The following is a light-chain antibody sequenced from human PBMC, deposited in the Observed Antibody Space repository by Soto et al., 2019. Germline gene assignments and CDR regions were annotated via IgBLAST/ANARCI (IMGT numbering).Light chain of an antibody. V-gene: IGLV1-44*01. CDR2: SDN. J-gene: IGLJ2*01. CDR1: SSNIGSHT. CDR3: PAWDDSLNGAL. Sequence: QAVVTQPPSASGTPGQRVTISCSGSSSNIGSHTVNWYQQLPGTAPKLLMYSDNQRPSGVPDRFSGSKSGTSASLAISGLQSEDEADYYCPAWDDSLNGALFGGGTKLTVL.